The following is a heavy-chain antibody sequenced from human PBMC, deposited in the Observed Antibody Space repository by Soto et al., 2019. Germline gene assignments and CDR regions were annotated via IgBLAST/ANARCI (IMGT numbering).Heavy chain of an antibody. CDR1: GYTFTSYY. D-gene: IGHD2-15*01. J-gene: IGHJ6*02. V-gene: IGHV1-46*01. Sequence: ASVKVSCKASGYTFTSYYMHWVRQAPGQGLEWMGIINPSGGSTSYAQKFQGRVTMTRDTSTSTVYMELSSLRSEDTAVYYCARDLRVREGVVGDHYYHYGMDVWGQGTTVTVSS. CDR2: INPSGGST. CDR3: ARDLRVREGVVGDHYYHYGMDV.